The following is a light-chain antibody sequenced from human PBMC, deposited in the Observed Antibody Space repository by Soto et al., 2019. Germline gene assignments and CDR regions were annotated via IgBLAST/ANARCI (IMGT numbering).Light chain of an antibody. J-gene: IGKJ2*01. CDR2: DAS. CDR3: QQYDSLPS. Sequence: DIQMTQSPSSLSASVGDRVTITCQASQDISNYLNWYQQKPGKAPELLIYDASNLETGVPSRFSGTGSGTDFTFTISSLQPEDIATYYCQQYDSLPSFGQGTKLEIK. CDR1: QDISNY. V-gene: IGKV1-33*01.